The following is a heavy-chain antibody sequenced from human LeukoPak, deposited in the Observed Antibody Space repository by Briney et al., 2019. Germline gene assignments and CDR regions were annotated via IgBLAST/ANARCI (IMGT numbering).Heavy chain of an antibody. V-gene: IGHV4-59*01. J-gene: IGHJ3*02. CDR3: ARDWSGKDAFDI. D-gene: IGHD3-10*01. CDR1: GGSINNFY. CDR2: IYYSGST. Sequence: SETLSLTCTVSGGSINNFYWTWIRQPPGKGLEWIGYIYYSGSTNYNPSLKSRVTISVDTSKNQFSLKLSSVTAADTAVYYCARDWSGKDAFDIWGQGTMVTVSS.